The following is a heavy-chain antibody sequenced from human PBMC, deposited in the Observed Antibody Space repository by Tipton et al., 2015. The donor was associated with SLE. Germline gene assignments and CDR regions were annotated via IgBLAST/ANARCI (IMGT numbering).Heavy chain of an antibody. V-gene: IGHV1-18*01. J-gene: IGHJ6*03. CDR3: ARPVGYCSSTSCYTRDYYYYYMDV. Sequence: QLVQSGAEVKKPGASVKVSCKASGYTFTSYGISWVRQAPGQGLEWMGWISAYNGNTNYAQKLQGRVTMTTDTSTSTAYMELRSLRSDDTALYYCARPVGYCSSTSCYTRDYYYYYMDVWGKGTTVTVSS. CDR2: ISAYNGNT. CDR1: GYTFTSYG. D-gene: IGHD2-2*02.